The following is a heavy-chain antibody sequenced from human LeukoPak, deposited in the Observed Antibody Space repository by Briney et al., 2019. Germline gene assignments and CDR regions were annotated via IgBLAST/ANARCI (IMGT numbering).Heavy chain of an antibody. CDR3: AKDLQSFCSGGSCYYGF. V-gene: IGHV3-23*01. CDR1: GFTFSSYG. CDR2: ISGSGGST. D-gene: IGHD2-15*01. J-gene: IGHJ4*02. Sequence: GGSLRLSCAASGFTFSSYGMSWVRQAPGKGLEWVSAISGSGGSTYYADSVKGRFTISRDNSKNTLYLQMNSLRAEDTAVYYCAKDLQSFCSGGSCYYGFWGQGTLVTVSS.